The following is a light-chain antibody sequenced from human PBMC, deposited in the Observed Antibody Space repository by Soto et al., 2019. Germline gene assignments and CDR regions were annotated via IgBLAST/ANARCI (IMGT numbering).Light chain of an antibody. CDR2: EGS. V-gene: IGLV2-23*01. CDR3: CSYAVTHSVV. Sequence: QSALTQPASVSGSPGQSITISCTGTSSDVGSYNLVSWFQQHPGKAPKLMIYEGSKRPSGVSNRFSGSKSGNTASLTISGLQAEDEADYYCCSYAVTHSVVVGGGTQLTVL. CDR1: SSDVGSYNL. J-gene: IGLJ2*01.